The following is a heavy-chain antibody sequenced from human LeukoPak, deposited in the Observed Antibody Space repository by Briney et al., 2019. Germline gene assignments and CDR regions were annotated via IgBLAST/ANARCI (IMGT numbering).Heavy chain of an antibody. V-gene: IGHV1-69*13. CDR2: IIPIFGTA. J-gene: IGHJ3*02. Sequence: SVKVSCKASGGTFSSYAISWARQAPGQGLEWMGGIIPIFGTANYAQKFQGRVTITADESTSTAYMELSSLRSEDTAVYYCASYSSSWYSAFDIWGQGTMVTVSS. CDR1: GGTFSSYA. D-gene: IGHD6-13*01. CDR3: ASYSSSWYSAFDI.